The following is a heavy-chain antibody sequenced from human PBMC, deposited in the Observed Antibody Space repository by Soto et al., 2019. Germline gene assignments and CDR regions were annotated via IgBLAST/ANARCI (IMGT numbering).Heavy chain of an antibody. D-gene: IGHD3-9*01. CDR1: GGSIRGYY. V-gene: IGHV4-4*07. J-gene: IGHJ6*01. CDR2: IYIAVRN. Sequence: PSETVSLTCTVSGGSIRGYYWSWIRQSAGKGLEWIGRIYIAVRNIYNPSLKSRVTMSEYTSKNQFSLKLTSVTAADTAVYFCAREYSFSWLVQCGYYYSMDVWVQGTGAPVSS. CDR3: AREYSFSWLVQCGYYYSMDV.